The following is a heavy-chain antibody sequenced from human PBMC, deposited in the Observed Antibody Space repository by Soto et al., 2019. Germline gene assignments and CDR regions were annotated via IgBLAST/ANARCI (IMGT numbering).Heavy chain of an antibody. D-gene: IGHD3-10*01. CDR1: GGTFSSYT. CDR2: IIPILGIA. Sequence: GASVKVSCKASGGTFSSYTISWVRQAPGQGLEWMGRIIPILGIANYAQKFQGRVTITADKSTSTAYMELSSLRSEDTAVYYCARDPWYYGSGSPKMRDGQIDYWGQGTLVTVSS. J-gene: IGHJ4*02. CDR3: ARDPWYYGSGSPKMRDGQIDY. V-gene: IGHV1-69*04.